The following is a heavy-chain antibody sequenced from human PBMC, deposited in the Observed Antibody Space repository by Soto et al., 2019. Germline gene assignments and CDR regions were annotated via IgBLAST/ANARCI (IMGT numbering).Heavy chain of an antibody. D-gene: IGHD2-2*01. CDR2: IYYSGST. Sequence: SESLSLTCTVSGDSISSTNNYWSWIRQHPGKGLEWIGYIYYSGSTYYNPSLKSRPAISVDTSKNQFSLKLSSVTAADTAVYYCARTVCSSASCYGYYYYGLDVWGQGTTVTVSS. V-gene: IGHV4-31*03. CDR1: GDSISSTNNY. J-gene: IGHJ6*02. CDR3: ARTVCSSASCYGYYYYGLDV.